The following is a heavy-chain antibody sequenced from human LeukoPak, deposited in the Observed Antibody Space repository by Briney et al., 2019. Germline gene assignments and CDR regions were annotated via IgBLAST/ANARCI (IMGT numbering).Heavy chain of an antibody. D-gene: IGHD3-16*01. Sequence: SETLSLTRTVSGGSISSSSYYWGWIRQPPGKGLEWIGSIYYSGSTYYNPSLKSRVTISVDTSKNQFSLKLSSVTAADTAVYYCARGGGGAKFDYWGQGTLVTVSS. CDR2: IYYSGST. J-gene: IGHJ4*02. V-gene: IGHV4-39*07. CDR3: ARGGGGAKFDY. CDR1: GGSISSSSYY.